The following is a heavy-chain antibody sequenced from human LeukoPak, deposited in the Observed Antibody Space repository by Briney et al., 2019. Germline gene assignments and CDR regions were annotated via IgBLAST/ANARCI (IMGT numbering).Heavy chain of an antibody. J-gene: IGHJ4*02. Sequence: GGSLRLSCAAYAFTFSSYSMNWVRQAPGKGLEWVSYISSSSSTIYYADSVKGRFTISRDNAKNTLYLQMNSLRAEDTAVYYCAKAYRPYSSSIDYWGQGTLVTVSS. CDR1: AFTFSSYS. CDR3: AKAYRPYSSSIDY. CDR2: ISSSSSTI. V-gene: IGHV3-48*04. D-gene: IGHD6-13*01.